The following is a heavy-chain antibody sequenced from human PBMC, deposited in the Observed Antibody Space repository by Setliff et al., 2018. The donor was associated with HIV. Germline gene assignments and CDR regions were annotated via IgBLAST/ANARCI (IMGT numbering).Heavy chain of an antibody. CDR3: ARDPHYFDTSGHYSWFYFDY. CDR1: GGSISSSSYY. Sequence: SETLSLTCTVSGGSISSSSYYWDWIRQPPGKGLEWIGSISSSGSTTYHPSLRSRVTVSAATSKNQFSLKLTSVTAADMAVYFCARDPHYFDTSGHYSWFYFDYWGQGTLVTVSS. D-gene: IGHD3-22*01. CDR2: ISSSGST. J-gene: IGHJ4*02. V-gene: IGHV4-39*07.